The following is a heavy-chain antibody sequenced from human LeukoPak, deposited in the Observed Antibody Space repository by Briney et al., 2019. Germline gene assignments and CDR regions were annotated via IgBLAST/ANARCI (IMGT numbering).Heavy chain of an antibody. CDR1: GGSISSYY. Sequence: SETLSLTCTVSGGSISSYYWSWIRQPPGKGLEWIGYIYYSGSTNYNPSLKSRVTISVDTSKNQFSLKLSSVTAADTAVYYCARDEYYYGSGSAHGGVDVWGKGTTVTISS. V-gene: IGHV4-59*12. J-gene: IGHJ6*04. CDR3: ARDEYYYGSGSAHGGVDV. CDR2: IYYSGST. D-gene: IGHD3-10*01.